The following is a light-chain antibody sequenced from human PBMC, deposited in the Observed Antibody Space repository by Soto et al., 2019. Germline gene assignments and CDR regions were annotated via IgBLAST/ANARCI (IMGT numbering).Light chain of an antibody. Sequence: VMKLSLATLSVTTRERVTLSCRASQNIASSLDWYQQIPGQPPRLLFYGASTRASAVPARSSGSGSGTEFTLTISSLQSEDFTVYYSQQYYDWPLTFCGGTKADI. CDR3: QQYYDWPLT. J-gene: IGKJ4*01. V-gene: IGKV3-15*01. CDR1: QNIASS. CDR2: GAS.